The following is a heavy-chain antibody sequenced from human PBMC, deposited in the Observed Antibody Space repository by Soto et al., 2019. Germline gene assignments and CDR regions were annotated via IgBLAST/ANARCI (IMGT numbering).Heavy chain of an antibody. Sequence: PSVRVYCKASGGTFSSYAIRWVRQAPGQRLEWMGWINAGNGNTKYSQKFQGRVTITRDTSASTAYMELSSLRSEDTAVYYCARVLDRITIFGVVIPQGMDVWGQGTTVTVAS. CDR1: GGTFSSYA. D-gene: IGHD3-3*01. CDR3: ARVLDRITIFGVVIPQGMDV. V-gene: IGHV1-3*01. J-gene: IGHJ6*02. CDR2: INAGNGNT.